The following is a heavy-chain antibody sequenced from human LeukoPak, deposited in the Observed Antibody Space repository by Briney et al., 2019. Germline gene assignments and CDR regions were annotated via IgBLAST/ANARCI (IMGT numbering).Heavy chain of an antibody. V-gene: IGHV3-21*01. CDR1: GFTFSSYS. D-gene: IGHD4-11*01. CDR3: ARRSTTVTAEHYYYYYMDV. CDR2: ISSSSSYI. J-gene: IGHJ6*03. Sequence: GGSLRLSCAASGFTFSSYSMNWVRQAPGKGLEWVSSISSSSSYIYYADSVKGRFTISRDNAKNSLYLQMNSLRAEDTAVYYCARRSTTVTAEHYYYYYMDVWGKGTTVTVSS.